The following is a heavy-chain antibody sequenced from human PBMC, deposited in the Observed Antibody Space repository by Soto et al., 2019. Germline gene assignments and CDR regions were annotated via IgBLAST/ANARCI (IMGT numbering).Heavy chain of an antibody. CDR1: GGSISSGGYS. D-gene: IGHD6-19*01. Sequence: QLQLQESGSGLVKPSQTLSLTCAVSGGSISSGGYSWSWIRQPPGKGLEWIGYIYHSGSTYYNPSLKIRVTISVDMSKNQFSLKMSSVTAADTAVYYCASAGCLGAVAVDYGGQGTLVTVSS. J-gene: IGHJ4*02. CDR3: ASAGCLGAVAVDY. CDR2: IYHSGST. V-gene: IGHV4-30-2*01.